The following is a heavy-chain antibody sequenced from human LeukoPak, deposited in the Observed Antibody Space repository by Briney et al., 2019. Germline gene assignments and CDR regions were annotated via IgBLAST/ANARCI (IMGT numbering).Heavy chain of an antibody. CDR2: IYHSGST. V-gene: IGHV4-38-2*01. D-gene: IGHD3-10*01. CDR3: ARGGFGAFDY. J-gene: IGHJ4*02. CDR1: GYSIRSGYY. Sequence: SETLSLTCAVSGYSIRSGYYWGWIRQPPGKGPEWIGSIYHSGSTYYNSSLKNRVTISVDTSKNQFSLKLSSVTAADTAVYYCARGGFGAFDYWGQGTLVTVSS.